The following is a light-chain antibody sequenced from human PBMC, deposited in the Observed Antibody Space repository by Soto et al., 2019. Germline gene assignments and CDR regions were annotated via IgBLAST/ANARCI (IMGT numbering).Light chain of an antibody. V-gene: IGKV1-5*03. CDR1: QSISSW. Sequence: DLQMTQSPSTLSASVGDRVTITCRASQSISSWLAWYQQKPGKAPKLLIYKASSLESGVPSRFSGSGSGTELTLTISSLQPDDFATYYCQHLTFGQGTKV. J-gene: IGKJ1*01. CDR3: QHLT. CDR2: KAS.